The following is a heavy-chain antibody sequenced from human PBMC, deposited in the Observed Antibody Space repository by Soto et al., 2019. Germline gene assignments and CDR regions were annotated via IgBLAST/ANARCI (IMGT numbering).Heavy chain of an antibody. CDR1: GGSFTNYY. V-gene: IGHV4-34*01. CDR2: INHIGNT. Sequence: QVQLQQWGAGLLRPSETLSLTCAVSGGSFTNYYWSWIRQPPGKGLEWIGEINHIGNTNYNPSLKSRVTLSVDTSKTQISLKVNSLTAADTAVYFCASSPFFRMWGPGTPVIVSS. CDR3: ASSPFFRM. D-gene: IGHD3-3*01. J-gene: IGHJ4*02.